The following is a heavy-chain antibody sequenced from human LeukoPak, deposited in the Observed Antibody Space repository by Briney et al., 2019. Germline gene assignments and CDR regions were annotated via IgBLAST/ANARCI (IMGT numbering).Heavy chain of an antibody. CDR2: ISYSGST. CDR1: GGSTSSSTYY. J-gene: IGHJ4*02. CDR3: TFNKQSPFYFDY. V-gene: IGHV4-39*01. D-gene: IGHD1/OR15-1a*01. Sequence: SETLSLTCTVSGGSTSSSTYYWGWIRQPPGKGLEWIGSISYSGSTYYNPSLKSRITISVDTSKNQFSLKPSSVTAADTAVYYCTFNKQSPFYFDYWGQGTLVTVSS.